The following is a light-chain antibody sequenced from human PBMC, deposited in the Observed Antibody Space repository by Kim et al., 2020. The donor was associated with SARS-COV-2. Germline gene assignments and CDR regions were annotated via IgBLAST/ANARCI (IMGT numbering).Light chain of an antibody. J-gene: IGKJ1*01. CDR1: QGISSW. V-gene: IGKV1-5*03. CDR2: KAS. CDR3: QQYSDYPWT. Sequence: ASVGDRVTITCRASQGISSWLAWYQQKPGKAPSLLIYKASSLESGVPSRFSGSGSGTEFTLTISSLQPDDFATYYCQQYSDYPWTFGQGTKVDIK.